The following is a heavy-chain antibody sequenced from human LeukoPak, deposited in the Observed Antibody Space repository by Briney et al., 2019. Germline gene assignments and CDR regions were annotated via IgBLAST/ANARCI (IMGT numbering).Heavy chain of an antibody. D-gene: IGHD6-19*01. Sequence: PSETLSLTCTVSGGSISSSSYYWGWIRQPPWRGLEYFGSIYYARSSYYNPSLKSRLTTSVDTSKNQFSLRLTSVTAADTAVYFCARGSRNGWLFWYFDLWGRGTLVTVSS. CDR2: IYYARSS. CDR1: GGSISSSSYY. CDR3: ARGSRNGWLFWYFDL. J-gene: IGHJ2*01. V-gene: IGHV4-39*07.